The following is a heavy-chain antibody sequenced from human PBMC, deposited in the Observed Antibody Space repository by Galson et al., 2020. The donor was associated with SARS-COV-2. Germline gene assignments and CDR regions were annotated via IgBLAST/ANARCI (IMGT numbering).Heavy chain of an antibody. V-gene: IGHV4-39*01. CDR1: GGSISSSSYY. CDR2: IYYSGST. Sequence: SETLSLTCTVTGGSISSSSYYWGWIRQLPGQGLECIGSIYYSGSTYYNPSLKSRVTISIDTSKNQFSLKLSSVTAADTAVYYCARALRYFDWLLFRGYYFDYWGQGTLVTVSS. CDR3: ARALRYFDWLLFRGYYFDY. J-gene: IGHJ4*02. D-gene: IGHD3-9*01.